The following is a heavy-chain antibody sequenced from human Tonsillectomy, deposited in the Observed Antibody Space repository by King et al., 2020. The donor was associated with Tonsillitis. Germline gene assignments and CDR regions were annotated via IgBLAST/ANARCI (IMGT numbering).Heavy chain of an antibody. J-gene: IGHJ4*02. CDR1: GYTFTDYY. CDR2: INPNSGGT. Sequence: VQLVESGAEVKKPGASVKVSCKASGYTFTDYYIHWVRQAPGQGLEWMGWINPNSGGTNYAQKFQGRVTMTRDTSINTAYMELSRLGSDDTAVYYCARDTYYDDSGYSDDWGQGTLVTVSS. D-gene: IGHD3-22*01. V-gene: IGHV1-2*02. CDR3: ARDTYYDDSGYSDD.